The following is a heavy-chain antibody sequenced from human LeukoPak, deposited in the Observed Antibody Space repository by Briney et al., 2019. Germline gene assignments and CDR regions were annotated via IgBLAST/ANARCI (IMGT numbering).Heavy chain of an antibody. Sequence: ASVKVSCKASGYTFTSYGITWVRQAPGQGLEWVGWINTYNGNTNYAQKLRDRVTMTTDTSTRTAYMDLRGLRSDDTAVYYCARRHYYDTSGYPGAFDIWGQGTMVTVSS. CDR1: GYTFTSYG. D-gene: IGHD3-22*01. CDR2: INTYNGNT. V-gene: IGHV1-18*01. CDR3: ARRHYYDTSGYPGAFDI. J-gene: IGHJ3*02.